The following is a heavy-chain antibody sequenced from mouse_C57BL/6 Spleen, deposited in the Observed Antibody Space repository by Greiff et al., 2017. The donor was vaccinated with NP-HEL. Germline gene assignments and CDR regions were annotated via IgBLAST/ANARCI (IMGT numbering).Heavy chain of an antibody. Sequence: VQLQQSGAELVKPGASVKMSCKASGYTFTSYWITWVKQRPGQGLEWIGDIYPGSGSTNYNEKFKSKATLTVDTSSSTAYMQLSSLTSEDSAVYYCARRGYGNYVFAYWGQGTLVTVSA. D-gene: IGHD2-1*01. J-gene: IGHJ3*01. CDR2: IYPGSGST. CDR1: GYTFTSYW. CDR3: ARRGYGNYVFAY. V-gene: IGHV1-55*01.